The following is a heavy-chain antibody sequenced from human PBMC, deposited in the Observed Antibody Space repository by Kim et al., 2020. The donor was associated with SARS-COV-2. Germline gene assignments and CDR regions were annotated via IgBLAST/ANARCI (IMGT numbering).Heavy chain of an antibody. CDR3: ARDVRYDSSGYYDIFRDY. Sequence: GGSLRLSCAASGFTFSSYWMSWVRQATGKGLEWVANIKQDGSEKYYVDSVKGRFTISRDNAKNSLYLQMNSLRAEDTAVYYCARDVRYDSSGYYDIFRDYWGQGTLVTVSS. CDR1: GFTFSSYW. D-gene: IGHD3-22*01. J-gene: IGHJ4*02. CDR2: IKQDGSEK. V-gene: IGHV3-7*01.